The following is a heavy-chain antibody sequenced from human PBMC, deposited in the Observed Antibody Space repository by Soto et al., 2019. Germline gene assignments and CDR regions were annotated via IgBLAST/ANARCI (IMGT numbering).Heavy chain of an antibody. J-gene: IGHJ4*01. CDR1: GDSVSSNSAG. D-gene: IGHD1-26*01. Sequence: SQTLSLTCAITGDSVSSNSAGWSWVRRSPSRGLEWLGRTYYRSKWYYEYAVSVRGRITINPDTSKNQYSLQLNSVTPEDNAVYFCERGEHYSGRIFDYWGQGTLVTVSS. CDR3: ERGEHYSGRIFDY. CDR2: TYYRSKWYY. V-gene: IGHV6-1*01.